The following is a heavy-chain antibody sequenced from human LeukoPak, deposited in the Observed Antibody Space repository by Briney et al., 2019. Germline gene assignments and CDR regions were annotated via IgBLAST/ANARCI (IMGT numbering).Heavy chain of an antibody. CDR1: GFTFSSYS. J-gene: IGHJ3*02. CDR3: AREGSSPDGVDAFDI. V-gene: IGHV3-48*04. Sequence: PGGSLRLSCAASGFTFSSYSMNWVRQAPGKGLEWVSYSSSSSSTVYYADSVKGRFTISRDNAKNSLYLQMNSLRAEDTAVYYCAREGSSPDGVDAFDIWGQGTMVTVSS. CDR2: SSSSSSTV. D-gene: IGHD6-6*01.